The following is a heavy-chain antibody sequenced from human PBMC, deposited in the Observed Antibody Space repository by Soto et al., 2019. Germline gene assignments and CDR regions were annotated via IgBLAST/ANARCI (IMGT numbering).Heavy chain of an antibody. V-gene: IGHV3-74*01. Sequence: EVQLVESGGGLVQPGGSLRLSCAASGFTFSTYWMHWVRQVPGKGLAWVSRISPDGTNIGYADSVRGRFTISRDNAKNTLYLQMNSLGADDTAVYCCARSQWPHPFDYWGHGTLVTVSS. J-gene: IGHJ4*01. D-gene: IGHD6-19*01. CDR2: ISPDGTNI. CDR3: ARSQWPHPFDY. CDR1: GFTFSTYW.